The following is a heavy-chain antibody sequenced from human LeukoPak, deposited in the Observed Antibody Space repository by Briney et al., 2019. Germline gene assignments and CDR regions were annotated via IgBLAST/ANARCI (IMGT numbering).Heavy chain of an antibody. Sequence: GRSLRLSCAASGCTFSRYGMHWVRQAPGKGLEWVAVIWYDGSNKYYADSVKGRFTISRDNSKNTLYLQMNSLRAEDTAVYYCARDGEAKGFDYWGQGTLVTVSS. CDR3: ARDGEAKGFDY. D-gene: IGHD3-10*01. J-gene: IGHJ4*02. CDR2: IWYDGSNK. CDR1: GCTFSRYG. V-gene: IGHV3-33*01.